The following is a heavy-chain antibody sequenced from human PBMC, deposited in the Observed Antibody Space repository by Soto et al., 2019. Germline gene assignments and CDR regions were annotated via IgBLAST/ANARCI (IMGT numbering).Heavy chain of an antibody. V-gene: IGHV3-30*18. CDR2: ISYDGSNK. Sequence: QVQLVESGGGVVQPGRSLRLSCAASGFTFSSYGMHWVRQAPGKGLEWVAVISYDGSNKYYADSVKGRFTISRDNSKNTLYLKRSGLRAEDTAVYYWVKEGSSGWPHYYGMDVWGQGTTVTVSS. J-gene: IGHJ6*02. CDR1: GFTFSSYG. D-gene: IGHD6-19*01. CDR3: VKEGSSGWPHYYGMDV.